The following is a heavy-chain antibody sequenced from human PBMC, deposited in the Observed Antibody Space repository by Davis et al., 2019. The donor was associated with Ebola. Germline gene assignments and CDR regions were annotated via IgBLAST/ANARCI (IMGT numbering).Heavy chain of an antibody. Sequence: AASVKVSCNASGYTFTSYGISWLRQAPGQGLEWMGWISAYNGNTNYAQKLQGRVTMTTDTSTSTAYMELRSLRSDDTAVYYCARVWVTTLDRWFDPWGQGTLVTVSS. CDR3: ARVWVTTLDRWFDP. CDR2: ISAYNGNT. CDR1: GYTFTSYG. D-gene: IGHD4-17*01. V-gene: IGHV1-18*01. J-gene: IGHJ5*02.